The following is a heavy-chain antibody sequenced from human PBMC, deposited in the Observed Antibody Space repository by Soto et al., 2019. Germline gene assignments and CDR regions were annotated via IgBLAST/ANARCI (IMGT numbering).Heavy chain of an antibody. V-gene: IGHV3-48*01. Sequence: GGSLRLSCAASGLTFSSYSMNWVRQAPGKGLEWVSYISSSSSTIYYAXXXXXXXXXXXDXAXNSLYLQMNSLRAEDTAVYYXAFGEESRYYYYGMDVWGQGTTVTVS. J-gene: IGHJ6*02. D-gene: IGHD3-10*01. CDR3: AFGEESRYYYYGMDV. CDR2: ISSSSSTI. CDR1: GLTFSSYS.